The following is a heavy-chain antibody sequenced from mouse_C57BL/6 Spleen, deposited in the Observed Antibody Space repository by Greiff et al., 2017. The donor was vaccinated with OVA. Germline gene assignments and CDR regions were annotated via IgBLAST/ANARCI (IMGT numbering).Heavy chain of an antibody. V-gene: IGHV5-16*01. CDR1: GFTFSDYY. CDR3: ARETGTEEYAMDY. J-gene: IGHJ4*01. D-gene: IGHD4-1*01. CDR2: INYDGSST. Sequence: EVKVVESEGGLVQPGSSMKLSCTASGFTFSDYYMAWVRQVPEKGLEWVANINYDGSSTYYLDSLKSRFIISRDNAKNILYLQMSSLKSEDTATYYCARETGTEEYAMDYWGQGTSVTVSS.